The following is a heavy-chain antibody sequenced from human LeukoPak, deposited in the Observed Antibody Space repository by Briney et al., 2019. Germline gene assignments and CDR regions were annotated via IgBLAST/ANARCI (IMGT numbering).Heavy chain of an antibody. V-gene: IGHV3-23*01. Sequence: PGGSLRLSCAASGFTFNSYAMNWVRQAPGKGLEWVSGISRSGGSTYYADSVKGRFTISRDNSKNTLYLQMNSLRAEDTAVYYCAKGDYGDYEYAFDIWGQGTMVTVSS. J-gene: IGHJ3*02. CDR3: AKGDYGDYEYAFDI. CDR1: GFTFNSYA. CDR2: ISRSGGST. D-gene: IGHD4-17*01.